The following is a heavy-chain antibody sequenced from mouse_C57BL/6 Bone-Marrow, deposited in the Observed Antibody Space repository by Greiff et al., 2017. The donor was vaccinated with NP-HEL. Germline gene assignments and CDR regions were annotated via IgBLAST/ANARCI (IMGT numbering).Heavy chain of an antibody. J-gene: IGHJ4*01. CDR2: IDPSDSYT. V-gene: IGHV1-69*01. D-gene: IGHD2-1*01. CDR1: GYTFTSYW. CDR3: ARGGNYVYAMDY. Sequence: QVHVKQPGAELVMPGASVKLSCKASGYTFTSYWMHWVKQRPGQGLEWIGEIDPSDSYTNYNQKFKGKSTLTVDKSSSTAYMQLSSLTSEDSAVYYCARGGNYVYAMDYWGQGTSVTVSS.